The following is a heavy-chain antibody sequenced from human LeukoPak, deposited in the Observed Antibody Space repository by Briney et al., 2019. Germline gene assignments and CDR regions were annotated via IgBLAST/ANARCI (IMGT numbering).Heavy chain of an antibody. Sequence: SQTLSLTCAVSGGSISSGGYSWSWIRQPPGKGLEWIGYIYHSGSTYYNPSLKSRVTISVDTSKNQFSLKLSSVTAADTAVYYCARDWAIGYYGSGSYYRPDAFDIWGQGTMVTVSS. V-gene: IGHV4-30-2*01. CDR1: GGSISSGGYS. CDR3: ARDWAIGYYGSGSYYRPDAFDI. CDR2: IYHSGST. D-gene: IGHD3-10*01. J-gene: IGHJ3*02.